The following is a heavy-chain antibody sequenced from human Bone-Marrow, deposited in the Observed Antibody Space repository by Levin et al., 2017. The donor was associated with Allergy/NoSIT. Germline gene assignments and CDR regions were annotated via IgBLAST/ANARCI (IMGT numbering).Heavy chain of an antibody. CDR1: GFTFSNAW. J-gene: IGHJ4*02. V-gene: IGHV3-15*07. CDR3: TTGPFDY. CDR2: VKSKTDDGTT. Sequence: PGGSLRLSCAASGFTFSNAWMNWVRQVPGKGLEWVGRVKSKTDDGTTAYAAPVKGRFTISRDDSKNTLYMQVNSLKAEDTAVYYCTTGPFDYWGQGTLVTVSS.